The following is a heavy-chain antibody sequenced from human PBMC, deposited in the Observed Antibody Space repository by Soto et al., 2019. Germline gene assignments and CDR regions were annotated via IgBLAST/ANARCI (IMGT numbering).Heavy chain of an antibody. CDR2: VFYSGAT. V-gene: IGHV4-30-4*01. Sequence: SETLSLTCNVSGGPIKTGDYYWNWVRQPPGKGLEWIGYVFYSGATNYSPSLKSRAAISMDTSKNQFSLSLTSVTAADTAVYYCARAGFSYGHLLFWGQGIRVTVSS. J-gene: IGHJ4*02. CDR1: GGPIKTGDYY. D-gene: IGHD3-10*01. CDR3: ARAGFSYGHLLF.